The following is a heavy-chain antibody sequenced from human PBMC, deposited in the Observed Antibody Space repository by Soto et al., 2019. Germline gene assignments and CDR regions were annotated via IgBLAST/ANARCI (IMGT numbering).Heavy chain of an antibody. D-gene: IGHD6-6*01. Sequence: HPGGSLRLSCAACGFTFSSYGMHWVRQAPGKGLEWVAVIWYDGSNKYYADSVKGRFTISRDNSKNTLYLQMNSLRAEDAAVYYCARASALAARRSFTWFDPWGQGTLVTVSS. CDR3: ARASALAARRSFTWFDP. CDR1: GFTFSSYG. CDR2: IWYDGSNK. J-gene: IGHJ5*02. V-gene: IGHV3-33*01.